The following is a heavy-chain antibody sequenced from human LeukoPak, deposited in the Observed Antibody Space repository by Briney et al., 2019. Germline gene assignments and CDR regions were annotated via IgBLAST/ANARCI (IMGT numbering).Heavy chain of an antibody. V-gene: IGHV5-51*01. J-gene: IGHJ4*02. CDR2: IYPGDSDT. CDR3: ARPRGYCSSGSCYSIDY. CDR1: GYSFTSYW. Sequence: GESLKISCKGSGYSFTSYWIGWVRQMPGKGLEWMGIIYPGDSDTRYSPSFQGQVTISVDRSISTAYLQWNSLKASDTAMYYCARPRGYCSSGSCYSIDYWGQGTLVTVSS. D-gene: IGHD2-15*01.